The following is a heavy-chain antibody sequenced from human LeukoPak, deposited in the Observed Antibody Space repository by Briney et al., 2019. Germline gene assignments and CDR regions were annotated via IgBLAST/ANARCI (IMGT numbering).Heavy chain of an antibody. Sequence: ASVKVSCKASGGTFSSYAISWVRQAPGQGLEWMGGIIPIFGTANYAQKFQGRVTITADESTSTAYMEPSSLRSEDTAVYYCARGPPQRDWFDPWGQGTLVTVSS. CDR1: GGTFSSYA. CDR3: ARGPPQRDWFDP. CDR2: IIPIFGTA. J-gene: IGHJ5*02. V-gene: IGHV1-69*13.